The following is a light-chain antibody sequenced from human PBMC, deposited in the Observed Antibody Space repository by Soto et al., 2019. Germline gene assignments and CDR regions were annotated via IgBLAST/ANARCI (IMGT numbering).Light chain of an antibody. Sequence: DIPMTQSPSSLSASVGDRVTITCRASQSITSYLNWYQQKPGKAPKLLIYAASSLQSGIPSRFSGSGSGTDFTLIISSLQPEDFATYNCQQSYSTLGLTFGGGTKVEIK. CDR1: QSITSY. J-gene: IGKJ4*01. CDR2: AAS. V-gene: IGKV1-39*01. CDR3: QQSYSTLGLT.